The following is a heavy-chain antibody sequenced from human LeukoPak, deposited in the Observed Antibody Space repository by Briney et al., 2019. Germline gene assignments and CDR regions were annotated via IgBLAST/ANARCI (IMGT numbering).Heavy chain of an antibody. CDR1: GFTFSSYG. CDR3: ARDGSGSSPGTDAFDI. D-gene: IGHD3-10*01. J-gene: IGHJ3*02. CDR2: IWYDGSNK. V-gene: IGHV3-33*01. Sequence: GGSLRLSCAASGFTFSSYGMHWVRQAPGKGLEWVAVIWYDGSNKYYVDSVKGRFTISRDNSKNTLYLQMNSLRAEDTAVYYCARDGSGSSPGTDAFDIWGQGTMVTVSS.